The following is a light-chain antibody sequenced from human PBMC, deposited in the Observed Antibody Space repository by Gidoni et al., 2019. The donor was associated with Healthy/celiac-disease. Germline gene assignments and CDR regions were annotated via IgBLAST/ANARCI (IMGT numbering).Light chain of an antibody. Sequence: QSALTQPPSASGSPGQSVTISCTGTSSDVGGYNYVSWYQQHPGKAPKLMIYEVSKRPSGVPDLFSGSKSGNTASLTVSGLQAEDEADYYCSSYAGSNKNVFGTGTKVTVL. J-gene: IGLJ1*01. CDR2: EVS. V-gene: IGLV2-8*01. CDR3: SSYAGSNKNV. CDR1: SSDVGGYNY.